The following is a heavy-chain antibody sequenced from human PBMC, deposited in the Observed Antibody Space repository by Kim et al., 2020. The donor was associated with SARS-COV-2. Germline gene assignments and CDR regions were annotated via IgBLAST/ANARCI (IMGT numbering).Heavy chain of an antibody. Sequence: GGSLRLSCAASGFTFSNSWMSWVRQAPGKGLEWVAHINEGGSENHYVDSVRGRFTISRDNAKNSLYLQMNSLRAEDTAVYYCVKGPHKTARTEWGQGTLVTVSS. J-gene: IGHJ4*02. CDR3: VKGPHKTARTE. V-gene: IGHV3-7*01. D-gene: IGHD6-6*01. CDR2: INEGGSEN. CDR1: GFTFSNSW.